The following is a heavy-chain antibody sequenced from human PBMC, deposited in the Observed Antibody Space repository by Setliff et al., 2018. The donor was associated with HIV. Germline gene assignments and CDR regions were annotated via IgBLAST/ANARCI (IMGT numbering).Heavy chain of an antibody. Sequence: PSETLSLTCTVSGGSISSSGNYWTWIRQRPGKGLELIGYIYYTGSTYYHPSLKSRVLISVDTSNNLFSLSLRSVTAADTAVYYCARDLSPYGSGDPYYYYGMDVWGQGTTVTVSS. V-gene: IGHV4-31*03. CDR1: GGSISSSGNY. CDR3: ARDLSPYGSGDPYYYYGMDV. D-gene: IGHD3-10*01. J-gene: IGHJ6*02. CDR2: IYYTGST.